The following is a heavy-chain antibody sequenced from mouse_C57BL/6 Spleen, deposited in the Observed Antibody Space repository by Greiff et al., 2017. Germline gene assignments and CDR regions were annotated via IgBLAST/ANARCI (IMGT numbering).Heavy chain of an antibody. Sequence: DVQLVESEGGLVQPGSSMKLSCTASGFTFSDYYMAWVRQVPEKGLEWVANINYDGSSTYYLDSLKSRFIISRDNAKNILYLQMSSLKSEDTATYYCARGAYSNLYYYAMDYWGQGTSVTVSS. CDR1: GFTFSDYY. CDR3: ARGAYSNLYYYAMDY. V-gene: IGHV5-16*01. CDR2: INYDGSST. D-gene: IGHD2-5*01. J-gene: IGHJ4*01.